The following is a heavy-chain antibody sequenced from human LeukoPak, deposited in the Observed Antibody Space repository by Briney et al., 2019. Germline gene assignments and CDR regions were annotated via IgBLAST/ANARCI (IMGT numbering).Heavy chain of an antibody. CDR3: AGDSGHSRSGDY. Sequence: ASVKVSCKASGYTFTGYYMHWVRQAPGQGLEWMGRINPNSGGTNYAQKFQGRVTMTRDTSISTAYMELSRLRSDDTAVYYCAGDSGHSRSGDYWGQGTLVTVSS. V-gene: IGHV1-2*06. CDR1: GYTFTGYY. J-gene: IGHJ4*02. D-gene: IGHD3-10*01. CDR2: INPNSGGT.